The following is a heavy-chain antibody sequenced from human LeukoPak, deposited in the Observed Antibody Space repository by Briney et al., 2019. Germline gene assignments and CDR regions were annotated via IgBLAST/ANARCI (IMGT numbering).Heavy chain of an antibody. D-gene: IGHD2-2*02. CDR1: GGSIRKYY. CDR2: IYNSGST. Sequence: SETLSLTCTVSGGSIRKYYWSWIRQPPGKGLEWIGYIYNSGSTKYNPSLNSRVFISVDTSRNQFSLKLTSVTAADTAVYYCACYSSPGGWGVFDYWGQGALVTVSS. J-gene: IGHJ4*02. V-gene: IGHV4-4*08. CDR3: ACYSSPGGWGVFDY.